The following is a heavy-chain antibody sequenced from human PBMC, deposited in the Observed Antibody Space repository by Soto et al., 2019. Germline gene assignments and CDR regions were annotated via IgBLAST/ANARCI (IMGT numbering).Heavy chain of an antibody. CDR3: ASPGGYNWNYGLEY. J-gene: IGHJ4*02. D-gene: IGHD1-7*01. CDR2: INAGNGNT. CDR1: GYTFTSYA. V-gene: IGHV1-3*01. Sequence: GASVKVSCKASGYTFTSYAMHWVRQAPGQRLEWMGWINAGNGNTKYSQKFQGRVTITRDTSASTAYMELSSLRSEDTAVYYCASPGGYNWNYGLEYWGQGXLVTVPS.